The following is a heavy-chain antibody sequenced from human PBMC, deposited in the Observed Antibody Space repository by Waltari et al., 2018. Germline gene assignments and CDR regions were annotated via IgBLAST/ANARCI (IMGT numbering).Heavy chain of an antibody. CDR3: ARDPAPGYSYGFLDY. J-gene: IGHJ4*02. Sequence: EVQLVESGGGLVQPGGSLRVSCAASGFTFSSYSMNWVRQAPGKGLEWLSYISGSGITIYYADSVKGRFTISRDNSKNTLYLQMNSLRAEDTAVYYCARDPAPGYSYGFLDYWGQGTLVTVSS. D-gene: IGHD5-18*01. V-gene: IGHV3-48*01. CDR2: ISGSGITI. CDR1: GFTFSSYS.